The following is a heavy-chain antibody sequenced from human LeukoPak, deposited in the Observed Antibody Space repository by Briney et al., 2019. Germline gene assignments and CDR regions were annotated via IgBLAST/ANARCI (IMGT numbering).Heavy chain of an antibody. CDR1: GYTFTDYY. D-gene: IGHD2-8*01. CDR3: AREIVL. CDR2: INPKSGGT. J-gene: IGHJ4*02. Sequence: ASVTVSCKASGYTFTDYYMHWVRQAPGQGLEWMGWINPKSGGTKYAQKFQGRVTMTRDTSISTAYMELSRLRSDDTAVYYCAREIVLWGQGTLVTVSS. V-gene: IGHV1-2*02.